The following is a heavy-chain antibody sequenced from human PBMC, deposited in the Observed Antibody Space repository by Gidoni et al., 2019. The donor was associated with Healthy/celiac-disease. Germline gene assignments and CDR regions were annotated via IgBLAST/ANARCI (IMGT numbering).Heavy chain of an antibody. Sequence: QVQLVQSGDEVKKPGASVKVYCKASGYHFTSYAMHWVRQAPGQRLEWMGWRTAGNVNTRYSQKFQGRVTITRDTAASTSYMELSSLRSEDTAVYYCARDGRGSGSYDYLGQGTLVTVSS. D-gene: IGHD3-10*01. CDR2: RTAGNVNT. J-gene: IGHJ4*02. CDR1: GYHFTSYA. V-gene: IGHV1-3*01. CDR3: ARDGRGSGSYDY.